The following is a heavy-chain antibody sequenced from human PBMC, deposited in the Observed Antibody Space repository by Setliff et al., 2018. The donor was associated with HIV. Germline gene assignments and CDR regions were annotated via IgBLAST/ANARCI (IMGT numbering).Heavy chain of an antibody. Sequence: GESLKISCAASGFTFDDYTMHWVRQAPGKGLEWVSIISWDGGDTIYYADSVKGRFTISRDNAESSLYLQMNSLRVEDTAVYYCARDGTKVGPSSFDFWGQGSLVTVSS. CDR3: ARDGTKVGPSSFDF. J-gene: IGHJ4*02. D-gene: IGHD6-19*01. V-gene: IGHV3-43*01. CDR2: ISWDGGDTI. CDR1: GFTFDDYT.